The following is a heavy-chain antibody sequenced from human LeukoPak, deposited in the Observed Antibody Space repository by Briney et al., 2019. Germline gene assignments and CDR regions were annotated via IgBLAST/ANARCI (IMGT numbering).Heavy chain of an antibody. CDR2: ISGSGGST. D-gene: IGHD4-17*01. CDR3: AKDAGDYSYYYYGMDV. J-gene: IGHJ6*04. CDR1: GFTFSSYA. V-gene: IGHV3-23*01. Sequence: GGSLRLSCAASGFTFSSYAMSWVRQAPGKGLEWVSAISGSGGSTYYADSVKGRFTIFRDSSKNTLYLQMNSLRAEDTAVYYCAKDAGDYSYYYYGMDVWGKGTTVTVSS.